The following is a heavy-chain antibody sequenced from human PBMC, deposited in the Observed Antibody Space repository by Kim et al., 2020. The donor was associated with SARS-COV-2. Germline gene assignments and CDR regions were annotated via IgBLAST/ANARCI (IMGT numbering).Heavy chain of an antibody. CDR3: ARGLVVVPAASPNDLNYYYYGMDV. CDR1: GYTFTSYG. Sequence: ASVKVSCKASGYTFTSYGISWVRQAPGQGLEWMGWISAYNGNTNYAQKLQGRVTMTTDTSTSTAYMELRSLRSDDTAVYYCARGLVVVPAASPNDLNYYYYGMDVWGQGTTVTVSS. CDR2: ISAYNGNT. J-gene: IGHJ6*02. D-gene: IGHD2-2*01. V-gene: IGHV1-18*01.